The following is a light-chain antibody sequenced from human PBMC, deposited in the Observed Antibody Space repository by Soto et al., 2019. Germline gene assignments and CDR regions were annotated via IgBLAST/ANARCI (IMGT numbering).Light chain of an antibody. J-gene: IGKJ4*01. CDR2: DAS. V-gene: IGKV3-11*01. CDR1: QSVSSY. Sequence: EIVLTQSPATLSLSPGERATLSCRASQSVSSYLAWYQQKPGQAPRLLIYDASNRATGIPARFSGSGSGTYFPLTISRLEPEDFAVYYCQQRSNWPLTFGGGTKVEIK. CDR3: QQRSNWPLT.